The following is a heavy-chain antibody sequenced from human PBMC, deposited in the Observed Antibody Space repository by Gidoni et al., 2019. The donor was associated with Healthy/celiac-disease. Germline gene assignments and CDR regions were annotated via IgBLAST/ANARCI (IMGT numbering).Heavy chain of an antibody. J-gene: IGHJ5*02. Sequence: QVQLVQSGAEVKKPGASVKVSCKASGYTFTSYAINWVRQATGQGLEWMGWMNPNSGNTGYAQKFQGRVTMTRNTSISTAYMELSSLRSEDTAVYYCAREAYCSSTSCYKGWFDPWGQGTLVTVSS. CDR3: AREAYCSSTSCYKGWFDP. CDR1: GYTFTSYA. D-gene: IGHD2-2*02. V-gene: IGHV1-8*01. CDR2: MNPNSGNT.